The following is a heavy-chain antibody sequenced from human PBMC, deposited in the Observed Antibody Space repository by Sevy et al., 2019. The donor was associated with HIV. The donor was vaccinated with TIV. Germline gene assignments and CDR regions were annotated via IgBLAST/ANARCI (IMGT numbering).Heavy chain of an antibody. V-gene: IGHV4-38-2*01. J-gene: IGHJ6*04. Sequence: SESLSLTCAVSGYSISSGYYWGWIRQPPGKGLEWIGSIYHSGSTYYNPSLKSRVTISVDTSKNQFSLKLSSVTAADTAVYYCARGYSRSPPASMDVWGKGTTVTVSS. D-gene: IGHD6-13*01. CDR1: GYSISSGYY. CDR2: IYHSGST. CDR3: ARGYSRSPPASMDV.